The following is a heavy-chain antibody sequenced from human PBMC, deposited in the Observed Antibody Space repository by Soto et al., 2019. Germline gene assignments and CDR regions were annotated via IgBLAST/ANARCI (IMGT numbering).Heavy chain of an antibody. CDR2: INSDGSST. D-gene: IGHD3-9*01. J-gene: IGHJ6*02. V-gene: IGHV3-74*01. CDR3: ALTSGRDYDILTGYYYYGMDV. CDR1: GFTFSSYW. Sequence: GGSLRLSCAASGFTFSSYWMHWVRQAPGKGLVWVSRINSDGSSTSYADSVKGRFTISRDNAKNTLYLQMNSLRAEDTAVYYCALTSGRDYDILTGYYYYGMDVWGQGTTVTVSS.